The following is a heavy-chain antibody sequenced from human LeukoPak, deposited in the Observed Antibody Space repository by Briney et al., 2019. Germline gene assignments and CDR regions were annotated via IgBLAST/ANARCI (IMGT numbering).Heavy chain of an antibody. J-gene: IGHJ3*01. Sequence: SETLSLTCTVSGGSISSGSYYWSWIRQPAGKGLEWIGRIYTSGSTNYNPSLKSRVTISVDTSKNQFSLKLSSVTAADTAVYYCARDHMWELLWGQGTMVTVSS. CDR1: GGSISSGSYY. CDR2: IYTSGST. CDR3: ARDHMWELL. V-gene: IGHV4-61*02. D-gene: IGHD1-26*01.